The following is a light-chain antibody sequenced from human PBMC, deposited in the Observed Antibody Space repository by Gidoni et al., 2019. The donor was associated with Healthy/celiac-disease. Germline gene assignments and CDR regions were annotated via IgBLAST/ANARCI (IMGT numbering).Light chain of an antibody. CDR3: QQYGSSPMYT. CDR1: QSVSSSY. CDR2: GAS. Sequence: ELVLTQSPGTLSLSPVERATLSCRASQSVSSSYLAWYQQKPGQAPRLLIYGASSGSGTDFTLTISRLEPEDFAVYYCQQYGSSPMYTFGQGTKLEIK. V-gene: IGKV3-20*01. J-gene: IGKJ2*01.